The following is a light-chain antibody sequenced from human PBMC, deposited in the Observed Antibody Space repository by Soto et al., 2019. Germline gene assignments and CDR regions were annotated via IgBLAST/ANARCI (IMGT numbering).Light chain of an antibody. CDR2: GAS. V-gene: IGKV3D-15*01. Sequence: EMVMTQSPATLSVSPGERATLSCRASQSVSDYLAWYQQKPGQAPRLLFHGASTRATGIPARFSGSGSGTEFTLTISSLQSEDFAVYYCQQYKDWSWTFGQGTKVEIK. CDR1: QSVSDY. J-gene: IGKJ1*01. CDR3: QQYKDWSWT.